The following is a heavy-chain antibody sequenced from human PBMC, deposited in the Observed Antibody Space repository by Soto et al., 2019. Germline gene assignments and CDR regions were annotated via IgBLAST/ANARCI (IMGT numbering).Heavy chain of an antibody. CDR1: GSTFDDYA. D-gene: IGHD1-1*01. V-gene: IGHV3-9*01. Sequence: EVQLVESGGGLVQPGRSLRISCAASGSTFDDYAMHWVPQVSGKDLEWVSGINWNSDSIGYGYSVKGRCAISRDNAKTSLHLLMNRLTAADAAFYYWVKDESINWYRGHARHWGQGKLVTVPS. CDR3: VKDESINWYRGHARH. CDR2: INWNSDSI. J-gene: IGHJ1*01.